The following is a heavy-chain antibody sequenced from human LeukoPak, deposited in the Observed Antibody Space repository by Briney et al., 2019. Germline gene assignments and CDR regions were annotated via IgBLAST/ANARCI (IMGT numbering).Heavy chain of an antibody. V-gene: IGHV4-30-4*01. CDR2: IYYSGST. D-gene: IGHD3-22*01. CDR3: AREGDYYDSSGYYPNRYFDY. J-gene: IGHJ4*02. Sequence: SETLSLTCTVSGGSISSGDYYWSWIRQPPGKGLEWIGYIYYSGSTYYNPSPQSRVTISVDTSKNQFSLKLSSVTAADTAVYYCAREGDYYDSSGYYPNRYFDYWGQGTLVTVSS. CDR1: GGSISSGDYY.